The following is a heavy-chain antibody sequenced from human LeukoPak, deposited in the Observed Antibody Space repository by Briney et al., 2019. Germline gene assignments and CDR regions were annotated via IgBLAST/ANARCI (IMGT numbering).Heavy chain of an antibody. V-gene: IGHV4-39*07. Sequence: PSETLSLTSTVSGGSISNSSYYWGWIRQPPGKGLEWIGSIYYSGSTYYNPSLKSRVTISVDTSKNQFSLRLSSVTAADTAVYYCATLLAGVSNGYDNAFDIWGQGTMVTASS. D-gene: IGHD3-22*01. CDR3: ATLLAGVSNGYDNAFDI. CDR2: IYYSGST. J-gene: IGHJ3*02. CDR1: GGSISNSSYY.